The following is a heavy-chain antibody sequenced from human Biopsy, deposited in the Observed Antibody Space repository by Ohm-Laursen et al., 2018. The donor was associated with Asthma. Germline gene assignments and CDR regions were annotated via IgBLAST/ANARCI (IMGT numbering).Heavy chain of an antibody. D-gene: IGHD2-2*01. J-gene: IGHJ4*02. CDR1: GGTFNTYV. CDR3: ARKAGSCISRTCYSLDF. Sequence: SVKVSCKSLGGTFNTYVIGWVRQAPGQGLEWMGGISSAFGTTTYPQKFQDRVTITADGSTSTVYMELSSLRSEDTAVYYCARKAGSCISRTCYSLDFWGQGTLVTVSS. CDR2: ISSAFGTT. V-gene: IGHV1-69*13.